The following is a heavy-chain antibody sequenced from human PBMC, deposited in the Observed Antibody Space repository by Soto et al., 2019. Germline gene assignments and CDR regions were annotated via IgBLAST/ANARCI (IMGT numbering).Heavy chain of an antibody. D-gene: IGHD1-26*01. CDR2: INAGNGNT. CDR3: ARGVGAIKEALSRRFDP. J-gene: IGHJ5*02. V-gene: IGHV1-3*01. CDR1: GYTFTSYA. Sequence: VQLVQSGAEVKKPGASVKVSCKASGYTFTSYAMHWVRQAPGQRLEWMGWINAGNGNTKYSQKFQGRVTITRDTSASTAYMELSSLRSEDTAVYYCARGVGAIKEALSRRFDPWGQGTLVTVSS.